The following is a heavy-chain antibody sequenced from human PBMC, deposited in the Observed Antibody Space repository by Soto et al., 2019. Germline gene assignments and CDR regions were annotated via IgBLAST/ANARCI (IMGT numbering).Heavy chain of an antibody. Sequence: ASVKVSCKASGYTFTSYGISWARQAPGQGLEWMGWISAYNGNTNYAQKLQGRVTMTTDTSTSTAYMELRSLRSDDTAVYYCARTLTAADSNWFDPWGQGTLVTVSS. CDR1: GYTFTSYG. D-gene: IGHD6-13*01. CDR3: ARTLTAADSNWFDP. J-gene: IGHJ5*02. V-gene: IGHV1-18*04. CDR2: ISAYNGNT.